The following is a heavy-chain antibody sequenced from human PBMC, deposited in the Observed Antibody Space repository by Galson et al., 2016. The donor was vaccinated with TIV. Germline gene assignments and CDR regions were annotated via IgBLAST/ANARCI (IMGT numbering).Heavy chain of an antibody. CDR2: AWYDGSSA. J-gene: IGHJ4*02. CDR1: GFTFNYHG. V-gene: IGHV3-33*01. CDR3: ARNFPIDDILAAYYFDY. D-gene: IGHD3-9*01. Sequence: SLRLSCAASGFTFNYHGIHWVRQAPGKGLEWLAVAWYDGSSAYYADSVKGRFTISRDNSKNTVFPQMNSLRAEETAVYYCARNFPIDDILAAYYFDYWGQGTLVTVSS.